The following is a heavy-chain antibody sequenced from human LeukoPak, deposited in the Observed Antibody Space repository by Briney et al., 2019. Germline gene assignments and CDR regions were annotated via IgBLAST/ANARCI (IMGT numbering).Heavy chain of an antibody. CDR2: ISHTGGNA. J-gene: IGHJ3*02. CDR3: ARGRRDGYPAAFDI. CDR1: GFTFSSSA. D-gene: IGHD5-24*01. V-gene: IGHV3-23*01. Sequence: GGSLRLSCAASGFTFSSSAMSWVRQAPGKGLEWVSLISHTGGNAYYADSVRGRFTISRDNSKNTLYLQMNSLRAEDTAIYYCARGRRDGYPAAFDIWGQGTMVTVSS.